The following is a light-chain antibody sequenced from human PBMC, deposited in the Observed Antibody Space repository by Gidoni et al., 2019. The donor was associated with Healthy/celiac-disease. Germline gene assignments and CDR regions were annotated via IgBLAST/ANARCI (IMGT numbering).Light chain of an antibody. V-gene: IGKV3-20*01. Sequence: EIVSTQSPGTLSLSPGERATLSCRASQSVSSSYLAWYQQNPGQAPRLLIYGASHRATGIPDRFSGSGSGTDFILTISRLEPEDSAVYYCQQFGTSLYTFGQXTKLDIK. CDR2: GAS. J-gene: IGKJ2*01. CDR1: QSVSSSY. CDR3: QQFGTSLYT.